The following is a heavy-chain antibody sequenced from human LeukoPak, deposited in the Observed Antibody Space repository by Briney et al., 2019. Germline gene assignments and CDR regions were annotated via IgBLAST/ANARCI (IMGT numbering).Heavy chain of an antibody. D-gene: IGHD2-15*01. Sequence: GGSLRLSCAASGFTFSSYAMHWVRQAPGKGLEWVAVISYDGSNKYYADSVKGRFTISRDNSKNTLYLQMNSLRAEDTAVYYCARAVVVVAATLNYWGQGTQVTVSS. V-gene: IGHV3-30*04. CDR1: GFTFSSYA. J-gene: IGHJ4*02. CDR3: ARAVVVVAATLNY. CDR2: ISYDGSNK.